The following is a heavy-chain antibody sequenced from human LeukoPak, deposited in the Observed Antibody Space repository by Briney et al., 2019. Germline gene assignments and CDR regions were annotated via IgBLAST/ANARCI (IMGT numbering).Heavy chain of an antibody. CDR1: GFTFSNYW. V-gene: IGHV3-7*04. Sequence: GGSLRLSCAASGFTFSNYWMSWVRQAPGKGLEWVANIKEDGSEKYYVDSVKGRFTISRDNAKSSLYLQVNSLRAEDTAVYYCARDAHHYFDSSGYSPCFDYWGQGTLVTVSS. J-gene: IGHJ4*02. CDR2: IKEDGSEK. CDR3: ARDAHHYFDSSGYSPCFDY. D-gene: IGHD3-22*01.